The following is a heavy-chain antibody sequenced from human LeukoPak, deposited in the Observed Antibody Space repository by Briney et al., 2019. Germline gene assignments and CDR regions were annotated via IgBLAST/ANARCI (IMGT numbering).Heavy chain of an antibody. V-gene: IGHV4-4*07. CDR3: ARLFEY. CDR1: GFTIRSNY. J-gene: IGHJ4*02. Sequence: SETLSLTGTVYGFTIRSNYWSWIRQPPGKGLEWIGRIYTSGSTNYNRSLKRRVTMSVDKSKNQISLKLSSVPAADTAMYYCARLFEYWGQGTLVTVSS. CDR2: IYTSGST.